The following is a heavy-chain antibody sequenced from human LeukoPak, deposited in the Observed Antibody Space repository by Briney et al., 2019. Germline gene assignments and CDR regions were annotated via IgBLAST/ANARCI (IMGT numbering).Heavy chain of an antibody. J-gene: IGHJ6*03. Sequence: SVKVSCKASGGTFSSYAISWVRQAPGQGLEWMGEIIPIFGTANYAQKFQGRVTITTDESTSTAYMELSSLRSEDTAVYYCATDRNSSGWYSHYYYMDVWGKGTTVTVSS. D-gene: IGHD6-19*01. CDR2: IIPIFGTA. CDR1: GGTFSSYA. V-gene: IGHV1-69*05. CDR3: ATDRNSSGWYSHYYYMDV.